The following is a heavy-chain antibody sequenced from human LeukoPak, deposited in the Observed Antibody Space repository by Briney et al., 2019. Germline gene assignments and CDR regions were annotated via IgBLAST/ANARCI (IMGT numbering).Heavy chain of an antibody. CDR2: IYYSGST. CDR3: AREGVSHSYYFDY. J-gene: IGHJ4*02. D-gene: IGHD3-10*01. V-gene: IGHV4-39*07. Sequence: SETLSLTCTVSGGSISSSSYYWGWIRQPPGKGLEWIGSIYYSGSTYYNPSLKSRVTISVDTSKNQFSLKLSSVTAADTAFYYCAREGVSHSYYFDYWGQGTLVTVSS. CDR1: GGSISSSSYY.